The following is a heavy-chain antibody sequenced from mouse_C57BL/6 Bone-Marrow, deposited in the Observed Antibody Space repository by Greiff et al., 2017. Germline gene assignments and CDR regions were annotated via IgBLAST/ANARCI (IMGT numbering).Heavy chain of an antibody. CDR3: ATDYYGSSYWYFDV. Sequence: QVQLQQPGAELVKPGASVKLSCKASGYTFTSYWMHWVKQRPGQGLEWIGMIHPNSGSTNYNEKFKSKATLTVDKSSSTAYMQLSSLTSEDSAVYYCATDYYGSSYWYFDVWGTGTTGTVSS. CDR1: GYTFTSYW. V-gene: IGHV1-64*01. D-gene: IGHD1-1*01. J-gene: IGHJ1*03. CDR2: IHPNSGST.